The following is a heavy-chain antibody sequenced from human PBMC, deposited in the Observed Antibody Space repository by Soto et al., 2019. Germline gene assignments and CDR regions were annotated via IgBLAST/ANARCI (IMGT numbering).Heavy chain of an antibody. V-gene: IGHV1-18*01. CDR2: ISAYNGNT. CDR3: ARAREEYNGTDIGGDY. Sequence: QVQLVQSGAEVKKPGASVKVSCKASGYTFTSYGISWVRQAPGQGLAGMGWISAYNGNTNYEQKLKGRVTMTTDTHTSTAYMELRGLRSDDKAGYYCARAREEYNGTDIGGDYWGQGTLVTVSS. D-gene: IGHD1-1*01. CDR1: GYTFTSYG. J-gene: IGHJ4*02.